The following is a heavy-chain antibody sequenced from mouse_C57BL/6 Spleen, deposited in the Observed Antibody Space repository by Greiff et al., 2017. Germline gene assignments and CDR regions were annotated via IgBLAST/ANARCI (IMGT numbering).Heavy chain of an antibody. CDR2: IYPGSGNA. Sequence: QVQLKQSGAELVRPGASVKLSCKASGYTFTDYYINWVKQRPGQGLEWIARIYPGSGNAYYNEKFKGKATLTAEKSSSTAYMQLSSLTSEDSAVYFCARGDVADWGQGTLVTVSA. D-gene: IGHD3-3*01. CDR3: ARGDVAD. V-gene: IGHV1-76*01. J-gene: IGHJ3*01. CDR1: GYTFTDYY.